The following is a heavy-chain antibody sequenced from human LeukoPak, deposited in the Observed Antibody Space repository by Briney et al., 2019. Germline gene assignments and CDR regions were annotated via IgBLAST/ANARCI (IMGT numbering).Heavy chain of an antibody. D-gene: IGHD1-14*01. Sequence: GGSLRLSCAASGLSVSRNYMSWVRQAPGKGLEWVSGIYSGGSTDYADSVKGRFTISRDNSKNTLYLQMNSLIAEHSAVYYWVTSFGRAAFDNWGQGTMVTVS. CDR1: GLSVSRNY. CDR3: VTSFGRAAFDN. CDR2: IYSGGST. J-gene: IGHJ3*02. V-gene: IGHV3-66*01.